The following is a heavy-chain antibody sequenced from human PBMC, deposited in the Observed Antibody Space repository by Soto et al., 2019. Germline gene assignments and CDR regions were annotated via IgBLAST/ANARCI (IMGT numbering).Heavy chain of an antibody. V-gene: IGHV3-7*01. CDR1: GFTFSSYW. Sequence: PGGSLRLSCAASGFTFSSYWMSWVRQAPGKGLEWVANIKQDGSEKYYVDSVKGRFTISRDNAKNSLYLQMNSLRAGDTAVYYCARDPMVRGVYNWFDPWAQGTLVTVSS. J-gene: IGHJ5*02. D-gene: IGHD3-10*01. CDR2: IKQDGSEK. CDR3: ARDPMVRGVYNWFDP.